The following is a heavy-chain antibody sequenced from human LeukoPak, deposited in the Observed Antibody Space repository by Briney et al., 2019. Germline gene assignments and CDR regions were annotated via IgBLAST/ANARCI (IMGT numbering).Heavy chain of an antibody. Sequence: PGGSLRLSCAASGFTFSRFWMSWVRQAPGKGLEWVASINQDESAKFYVDSVRGRFTISRDNAKNSLYLQMNSLRAEDTAVYYCARDLMGIAYRGAFYYWGQGTLVTVSS. CDR2: INQDESAK. CDR3: ARDLMGIAYRGAFYY. CDR1: GFTFSRFW. V-gene: IGHV3-7*03. J-gene: IGHJ4*02. D-gene: IGHD6-13*01.